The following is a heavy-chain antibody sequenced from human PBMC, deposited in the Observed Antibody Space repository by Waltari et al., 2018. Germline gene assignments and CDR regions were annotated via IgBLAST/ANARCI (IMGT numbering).Heavy chain of an antibody. CDR1: GFTFSSYS. CDR3: ARDHAQGFDY. CDR2: ISSSGSYR. V-gene: IGHV3-21*01. Sequence: EVQLVESGGGLVKPGGSLRLSCAASGFTFSSYSMNWVRQAPGKGLEWVSSISSSGSYRYYADSVKGRFTSSRDNAKNSLYLQMNSLIAEDTAVYYCARDHAQGFDYWGQGTLVTVSS. J-gene: IGHJ4*02.